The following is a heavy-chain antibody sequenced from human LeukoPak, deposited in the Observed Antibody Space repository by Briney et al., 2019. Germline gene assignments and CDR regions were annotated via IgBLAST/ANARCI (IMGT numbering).Heavy chain of an antibody. D-gene: IGHD3-3*01. V-gene: IGHV3-30-3*01. J-gene: IGHJ4*02. Sequence: SCKASGFTFSSYAMHWVRQAPGKGLEWVAVISYDGSNKYYADSVKGRFTISRDNSKNTLYLQMNSLRAEDTAVYYCARANSPTPYYDFWSGSTPYVDYWGQGTLVTVSS. CDR3: ARANSPTPYYDFWSGSTPYVDY. CDR2: ISYDGSNK. CDR1: GFTFSSYA.